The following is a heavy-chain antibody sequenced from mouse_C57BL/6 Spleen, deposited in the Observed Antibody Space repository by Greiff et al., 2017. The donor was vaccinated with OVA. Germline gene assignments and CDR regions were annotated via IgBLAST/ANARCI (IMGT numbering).Heavy chain of an antibody. Sequence: QVQLQQSGAELAKPGASVKLSCKASGYTFTRYWMHWVKQRPGQGLEWIGYINPSSGYTKYNEKFKDKATLTADKSSSTVYMELSRLTSEDSAVYFCARHEERTGTNYFDYWGQGTTLTVSS. V-gene: IGHV1-7*01. CDR1: GYTFTRYW. D-gene: IGHD4-1*01. CDR3: ARHEERTGTNYFDY. CDR2: INPSSGYT. J-gene: IGHJ2*01.